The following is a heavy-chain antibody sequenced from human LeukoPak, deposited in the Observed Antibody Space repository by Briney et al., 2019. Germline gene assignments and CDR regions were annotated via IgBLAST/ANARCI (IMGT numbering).Heavy chain of an antibody. CDR2: ITSNGGGT. Sequence: GGSLRLPCAASGFTFSSYAMHWARQAPGKGMEHVSTITSNGGGTYYADSVKGRFTISRDDSKNTLYLQMGGLRAEDMAVYYCSRSNRGVPDYWGQGTLVTVSS. V-gene: IGHV3-64*02. J-gene: IGHJ4*02. CDR3: SRSNRGVPDY. D-gene: IGHD1-14*01. CDR1: GFTFSSYA.